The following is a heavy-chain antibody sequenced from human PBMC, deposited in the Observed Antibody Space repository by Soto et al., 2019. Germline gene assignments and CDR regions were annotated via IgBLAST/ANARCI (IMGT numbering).Heavy chain of an antibody. CDR1: GGSISSGGYY. J-gene: IGHJ4*02. D-gene: IGHD3-22*01. V-gene: IGHV4-31*03. Sequence: KSSETLSLTCTVSGGSISSGGYYWSWIRQLPGKGLEWIGYIYYSGHTYYSPSLKSRLTISVDTSKNQFSLKLSSVTAADTAVYYCARAPWPQYYYDSVAYQPTYYFDYWGRGTLVTVSS. CDR3: ARAPWPQYYYDSVAYQPTYYFDY. CDR2: IYYSGHT.